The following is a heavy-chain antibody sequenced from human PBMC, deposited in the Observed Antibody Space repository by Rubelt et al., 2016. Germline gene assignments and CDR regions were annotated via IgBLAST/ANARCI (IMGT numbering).Heavy chain of an antibody. CDR3: TGAYPVGDAFDI. CDR1: GDSISSSSHY. D-gene: IGHD2-2*01. J-gene: IGHJ3*02. Sequence: QLQLQESGPGLVKPSETLSLTCTVSGDSISSSSHYWGWIRQPPGKGLEWIGSIYHSGSTYYNPPCKIRVTLSVDTSKNQCSLKLSAVTAADTAVYYCTGAYPVGDAFDIWGQGTMVTVSS. V-gene: IGHV4-39*07. CDR2: IYHSGST.